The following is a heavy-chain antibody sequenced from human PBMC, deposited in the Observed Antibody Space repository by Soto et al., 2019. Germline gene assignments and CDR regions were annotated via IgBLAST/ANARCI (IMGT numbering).Heavy chain of an antibody. V-gene: IGHV3-30-3*01. CDR3: ARGNMDV. CDR2: TSKDGINT. D-gene: IGHD1-1*01. Sequence: QVQLVEYGGGVVQPGRSLRLSCAASAFTLSKFAMHWVRQAPGKGLEWVAVTSKDGINTYYADSVKGRFTISRDNSKSTIYLQMNSLRTEDTALYYCARGNMDVWGQGTTVTVSS. J-gene: IGHJ6*02. CDR1: AFTLSKFA.